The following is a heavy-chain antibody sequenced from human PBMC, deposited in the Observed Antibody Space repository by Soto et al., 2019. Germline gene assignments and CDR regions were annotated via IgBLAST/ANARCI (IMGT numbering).Heavy chain of an antibody. V-gene: IGHV3-30*18. CDR2: ISYDGSNK. D-gene: IGHD2-2*01. Sequence: GGSLRLSCAASGFTFSSYGMHWVRQAPGKGLEWVAVISYDGSNKYYADSVKGRFTISRDNSKNTLYLQMNSLRAEDTAVYYCAKLGGCSSTSCPMYYYYGMDVWGQGTTVTVSS. CDR1: GFTFSSYG. CDR3: AKLGGCSSTSCPMYYYYGMDV. J-gene: IGHJ6*02.